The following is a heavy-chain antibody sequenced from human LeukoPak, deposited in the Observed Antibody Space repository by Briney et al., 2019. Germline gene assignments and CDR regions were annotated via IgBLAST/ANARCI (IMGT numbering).Heavy chain of an antibody. J-gene: IGHJ4*02. D-gene: IGHD6-13*01. Sequence: RGGSLRLSCAASGFTFSSYGMHWVRQAPGKGLEWVAFIRYDGSNKYYADSVKGRFTISRDNSKNTLYLQMNSLRAEDTAVYYCARDISQQLGPGFDYWGQGTLVTVSS. CDR3: ARDISQQLGPGFDY. CDR2: IRYDGSNK. V-gene: IGHV3-30*02. CDR1: GFTFSSYG.